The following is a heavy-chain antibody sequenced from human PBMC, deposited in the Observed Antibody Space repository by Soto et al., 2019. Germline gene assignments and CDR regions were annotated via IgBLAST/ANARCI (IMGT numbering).Heavy chain of an antibody. V-gene: IGHV1-2*04. CDR2: INPNSGGT. D-gene: IGHD4-17*01. CDR1: GYTFTGYY. CDR3: AREGLYGDSHGAFDI. J-gene: IGHJ3*02. Sequence: QVQLVQSGAEVKKPGASVKVSCKASGYTFTGYYMHWVRQAPGQGLEWMGWINPNSGGTNYAKKLQGWGTMTRDTAISTAYMELSRLRSDDTAVYYCAREGLYGDSHGAFDIWGQETMVTVSS.